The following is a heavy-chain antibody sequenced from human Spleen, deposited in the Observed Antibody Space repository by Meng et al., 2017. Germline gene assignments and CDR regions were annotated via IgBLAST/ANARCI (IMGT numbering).Heavy chain of an antibody. CDR2: IYYTVTT. CDR3: AGDPAEYYYDSIGYLGPY. J-gene: IGHJ4*02. CDR1: GGSINPYY. D-gene: IGHD3-22*01. V-gene: IGHV4-59*12. Sequence: SETLSLTCTVSGGSINPYYWSWIRQPPGKGPEWIGYIYYTVTTSYNPSPKSRVTLSVDTPKNQFSLKLSSVTAADTPVYYCAGDPAEYYYDSIGYLGPYWGQGTLVTVSS.